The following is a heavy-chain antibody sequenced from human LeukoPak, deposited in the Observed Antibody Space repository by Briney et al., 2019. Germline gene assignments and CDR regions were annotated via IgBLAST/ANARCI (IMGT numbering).Heavy chain of an antibody. CDR3: AKDGGLWVSAHWGDS. V-gene: IGHV3-23*01. D-gene: IGHD7-27*01. CDR2: ITTSDGNT. CDR1: GFTFSSYT. Sequence: GGSLSLSCAASGFTFSSYTMSWVRQAPGKGLEWVSTITTSDGNTYYADSVKGRFTVSRDNSKNTLFLQMNSLRAEDTAVYYCAKDGGLWVSAHWGDSWGRGTLVTVSS. J-gene: IGHJ4*02.